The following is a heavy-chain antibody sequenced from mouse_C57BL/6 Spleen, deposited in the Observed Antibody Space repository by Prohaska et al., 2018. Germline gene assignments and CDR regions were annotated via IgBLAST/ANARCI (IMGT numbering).Heavy chain of an antibody. J-gene: IGHJ2*01. V-gene: IGHV1-22*01. Sequence: GKILKLIGYINPNNGGTSYNQKFKGKATLTVNKSSSTAYMELRSMTSEDSAAYYCAGAYYYGSSTYYFDYWGKGTTVTVTS. D-gene: IGHD1-1*01. CDR2: INPNNGGT. CDR3: AGAYYYGSSTYYFDY.